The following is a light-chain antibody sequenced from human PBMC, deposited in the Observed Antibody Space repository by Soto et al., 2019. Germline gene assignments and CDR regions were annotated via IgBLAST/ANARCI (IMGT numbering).Light chain of an antibody. J-gene: IGLJ2*01. CDR3: AAWDDSLSGVV. Sequence: QSVLTQPPSASGTPGQRVTISCSGSSSNIGSNSVYWYQQLPGTAPKLLIYRNNQRPSGVPDRFSGSKSGTSASLAISGLRSEDEADYYCAAWDDSLSGVVFGGGTMVTVL. CDR1: SSNIGSNS. CDR2: RNN. V-gene: IGLV1-47*01.